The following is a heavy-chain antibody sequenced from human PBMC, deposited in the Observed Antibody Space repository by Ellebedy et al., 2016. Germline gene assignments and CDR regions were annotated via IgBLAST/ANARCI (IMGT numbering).Heavy chain of an antibody. CDR3: ARGSHYMIAVVIISDAFDI. V-gene: IGHV4-34*01. Sequence: SETLSLTCAVYGGSFSTYYWSWIRQPPGKGLEWIGEINHSGSTNYNPSLKSRVTISVDTPKNQFSLKLRSVTAADTAVYYCARGSHYMIAVVIISDAFDIWGQGTMVTVSS. D-gene: IGHD3-22*01. J-gene: IGHJ3*02. CDR1: GGSFSTYY. CDR2: INHSGST.